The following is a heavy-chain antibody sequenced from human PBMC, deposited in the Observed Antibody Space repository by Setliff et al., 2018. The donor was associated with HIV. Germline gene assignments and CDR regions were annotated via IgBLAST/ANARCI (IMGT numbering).Heavy chain of an antibody. J-gene: IGHJ4*02. D-gene: IGHD5-18*01. CDR1: DDSISRSNYY. V-gene: IGHV4-39*07. CDR2: IYHSGST. Sequence: PSETLSLTCTVSDDSISRSNYYWGWLRQPPGKGLEWIGNIYHSGSTYYNPSLKSRVTISVDTSKNQFSLKLSSVTAADTAVYYCASGYNYAYSDYWGQGTLVTVSS. CDR3: ASGYNYAYSDY.